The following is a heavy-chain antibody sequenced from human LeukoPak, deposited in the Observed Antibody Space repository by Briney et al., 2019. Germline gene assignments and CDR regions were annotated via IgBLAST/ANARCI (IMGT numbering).Heavy chain of an antibody. CDR2: ISSSSSYI. CDR1: RFTFSSYS. Sequence: GGSLRLSCAASRFTFSSYSMNWVRQAPGKGLEWVSSISSSSSYIYYADSVKGRFTISRDNAKNSLYLQMNSLRAEDTAVYYCATLSSSGWYTDYWGQGTLVTVSS. J-gene: IGHJ4*02. CDR3: ATLSSSGWYTDY. V-gene: IGHV3-21*01. D-gene: IGHD6-19*01.